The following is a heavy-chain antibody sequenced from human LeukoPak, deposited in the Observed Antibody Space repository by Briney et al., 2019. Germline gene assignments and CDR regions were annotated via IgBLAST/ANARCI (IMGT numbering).Heavy chain of an antibody. CDR3: ARDTGYCTGGSCWYFDH. V-gene: IGHV1-2*02. J-gene: IGHJ4*02. CDR2: INLNSGGT. Sequence: ASVKVSCKASGYTFTDYYMHWVRQAPGQGLEWMGWINLNSGGTNFAQRFQGRVTMTRDTSISTAYMDLSRLISDDTAVYYCARDTGYCTGGSCWYFDHWGQGTLVTVSS. CDR1: GYTFTDYY. D-gene: IGHD2-15*01.